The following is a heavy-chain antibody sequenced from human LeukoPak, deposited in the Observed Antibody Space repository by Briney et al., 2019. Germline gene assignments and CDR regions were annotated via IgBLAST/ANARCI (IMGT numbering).Heavy chain of an antibody. CDR2: IRYDGSNK. V-gene: IGHV3-33*01. J-gene: IGHJ4*02. CDR1: GFTFNTYG. Sequence: GGSLRLSCAASGFTFNTYGMHWVRQAPGKGLEWVTFIRYDGSNKYYTDSVKGRFTISRDNAKNSLYLQMNSLRAEDTAVYYCARDIEAAGLFLDYWGQGTLVTVSS. D-gene: IGHD6-13*01. CDR3: ARDIEAAGLFLDY.